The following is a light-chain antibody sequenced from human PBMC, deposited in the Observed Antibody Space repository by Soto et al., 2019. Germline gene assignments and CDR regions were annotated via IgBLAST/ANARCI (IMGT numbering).Light chain of an antibody. CDR2: SND. V-gene: IGLV1-44*01. CDR1: GSGIGGNT. Sequence: QSVLTQPPSATGTPGQTVTVSCSGRGSGIGGNTVSWYQQLPGTAPRLLIHSNDRRPSGVPDRFSGSKSGASASLAISGLQSEDEADYYCATWDDSLDGPVFGSGTKVTVL. J-gene: IGLJ6*01. CDR3: ATWDDSLDGPV.